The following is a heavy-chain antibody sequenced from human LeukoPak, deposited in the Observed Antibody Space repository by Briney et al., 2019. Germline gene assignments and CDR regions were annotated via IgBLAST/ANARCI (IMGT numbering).Heavy chain of an antibody. D-gene: IGHD6-25*01. CDR1: GFTFDDYA. Sequence: PGRSLRLSCAASGFTFDDYAMHWVRQAPGKGLEWVSGISWNSGSIGYADSVKGRFTISRDNAKNSLYLQMNSLRAEDTALYYCAAERLYVILDYWGQGTLVTVSS. V-gene: IGHV3-9*01. CDR3: AAERLYVILDY. CDR2: ISWNSGSI. J-gene: IGHJ4*02.